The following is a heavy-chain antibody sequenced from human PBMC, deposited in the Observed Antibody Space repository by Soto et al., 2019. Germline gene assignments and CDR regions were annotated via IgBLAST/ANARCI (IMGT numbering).Heavy chain of an antibody. CDR1: GFTFSRYW. D-gene: IGHD3-3*01. Sequence: EVHLVESGGDFVQPGGFLRLSCATSGFTFSRYWMHWVRQVPGKGLVWVSRITSDGSSISYSDAVKGRFTISIENAKNTLYLQMNSLRVEDTAVYYCARLPVDTITSLDYWGQGTLVTVSS. J-gene: IGHJ4*02. V-gene: IGHV3-74*01. CDR2: ITSDGSSI. CDR3: ARLPVDTITSLDY.